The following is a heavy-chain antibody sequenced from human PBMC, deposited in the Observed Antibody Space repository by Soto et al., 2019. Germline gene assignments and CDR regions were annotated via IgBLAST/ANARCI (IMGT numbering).Heavy chain of an antibody. D-gene: IGHD3-3*01. CDR1: GFTFSSYS. CDR3: AREVYDFWSGYYMYYYGMDV. V-gene: IGHV3-74*01. Sequence: GGSLRLSCAASGFTFSSYSMNWVRQAPGKGLVWVSRINSDGSSTSYADSVKGRFTISRDNAKNTLYLQMNSLRAEDTAVYYCAREVYDFWSGYYMYYYGMDVWGQGTTVTVSS. J-gene: IGHJ6*02. CDR2: INSDGSST.